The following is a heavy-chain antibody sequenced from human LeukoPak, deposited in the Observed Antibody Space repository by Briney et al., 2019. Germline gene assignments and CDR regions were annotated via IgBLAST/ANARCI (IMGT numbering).Heavy chain of an antibody. Sequence: SETLSLTCTVSGGSISSYYWSWIRQPPGKGLEWIGYIYYSGSTNYNPSLKSRVTISVDTSKNQFSLKLSSVTAADTAVYYCARVYYDFWSWFDPWGQGTLVTVSS. CDR3: ARVYYDFWSWFDP. D-gene: IGHD3-3*01. CDR1: GGSISSYY. V-gene: IGHV4-59*01. J-gene: IGHJ5*02. CDR2: IYYSGST.